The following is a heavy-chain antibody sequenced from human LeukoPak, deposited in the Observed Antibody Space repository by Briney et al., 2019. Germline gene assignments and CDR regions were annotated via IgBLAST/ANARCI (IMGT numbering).Heavy chain of an antibody. J-gene: IGHJ4*02. Sequence: GGSLRLSCAASGFTFSSYSMNWVRQAPGKGLEWVSSISSSSSYIYYADSVKGRFTISRDNAKNSLYLQMNSLRAEDTAVYYCARAEIRNAFFFDGWGQGTLVTVSS. CDR2: ISSSSSYI. V-gene: IGHV3-21*01. D-gene: IGHD3-3*01. CDR1: GFTFSSYS. CDR3: ARAEIRNAFFFDG.